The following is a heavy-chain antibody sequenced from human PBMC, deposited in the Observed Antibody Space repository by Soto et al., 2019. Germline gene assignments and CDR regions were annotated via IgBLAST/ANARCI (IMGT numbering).Heavy chain of an antibody. J-gene: IGHJ4*02. CDR3: ARVCGRDGYNFCY. CDR2: IYYSGST. D-gene: IGHD3-3*01. Sequence: SETLSLTCTVSGGSISSYYWSWIRQPPGKGLEWIGYIYYSGSTNYNPSLKSRVTISVDTSKNQFSLKLSSVTAADTAVYYCARVCGRDGYNFCYWGQGTLVTVSS. V-gene: IGHV4-59*01. CDR1: GGSISSYY.